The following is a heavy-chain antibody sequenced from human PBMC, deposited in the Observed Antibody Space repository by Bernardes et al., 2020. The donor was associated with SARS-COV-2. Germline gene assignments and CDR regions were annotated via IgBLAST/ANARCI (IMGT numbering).Heavy chain of an antibody. Sequence: GGSLRLSCVASGFTFSQNAMTWVRQVPGKGLEWVSAISAIGGSTYHAESVKGRFTISRDNSRNTLYLEMRSLRADDTAVYYCSKNAKYSSSSMEVWGQGTTVTVS. CDR2: ISAIGGST. CDR3: SKNAKYSSSSMEV. D-gene: IGHD6-6*01. V-gene: IGHV3-23*01. CDR1: GFTFSQNA. J-gene: IGHJ6*02.